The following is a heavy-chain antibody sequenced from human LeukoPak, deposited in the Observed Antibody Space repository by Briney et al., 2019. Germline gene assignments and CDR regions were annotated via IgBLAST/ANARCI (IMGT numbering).Heavy chain of an antibody. V-gene: IGHV3-23*01. CDR1: GFTFSSYA. J-gene: IGHJ4*02. CDR3: TKDRRYSSSWYSGVY. Sequence: PGGSLRLSCAASGFTFSSYAMSWVRQAPGKGLEWVSAISGSGGSTYYTDSVKGRFTISRDNSRNTLYLQMNSLRAGDTAVYYCTKDRRYSSSWYSGVYWGQGTLVTVSS. D-gene: IGHD6-13*01. CDR2: ISGSGGST.